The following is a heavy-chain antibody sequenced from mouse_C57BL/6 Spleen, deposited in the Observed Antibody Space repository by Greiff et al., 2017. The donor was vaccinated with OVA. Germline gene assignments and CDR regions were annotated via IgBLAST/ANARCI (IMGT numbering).Heavy chain of an antibody. Sequence: QVQLKQSGPGLVQPSQSLSITCTVSGFSLTSYGVHWVRQSPGKGLEWLGVIWSGGSTDYNAAFISRLSISKDNSKSQVFFKMNSLQADDTAIYYCARIPSYYYGSSYDYAMDYWGQGTSVTVSS. V-gene: IGHV2-2*01. CDR1: GFSLTSYG. D-gene: IGHD1-1*01. CDR2: IWSGGST. CDR3: ARIPSYYYGSSYDYAMDY. J-gene: IGHJ4*01.